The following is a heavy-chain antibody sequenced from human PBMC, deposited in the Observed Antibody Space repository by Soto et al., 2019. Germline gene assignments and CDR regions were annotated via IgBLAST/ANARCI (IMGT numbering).Heavy chain of an antibody. CDR1: GFTVSNNY. D-gene: IGHD4-17*01. CDR3: ARSPTRTNYADYFDP. J-gene: IGHJ5*02. CDR2: IYSGGGT. Sequence: EVQLVESGGGLVQPGGSLRLSCAASGFTVSNNYMSWVRQAPGKGLEYVSVIYSGGGTYYADSVKGRFTISRDNSKNTLYLQMYSLGAEDTAVYYCARSPTRTNYADYFDPWGQGTLVTVSS. V-gene: IGHV3-66*01.